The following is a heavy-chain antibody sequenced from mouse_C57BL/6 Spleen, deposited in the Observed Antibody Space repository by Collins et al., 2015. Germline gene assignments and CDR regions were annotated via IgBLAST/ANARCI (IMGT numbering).Heavy chain of an antibody. CDR2: INPNNGGT. CDR1: GYTFTDYY. Sequence: GYTFTDYYINWVKQGHGKRLEWIGVINPNNGGTTYNQKFKGKATLTVDKSSSTAYMELRSLTSDDSAVYYCVRDYYGSSWYFDYWGQGTTLTVSS. J-gene: IGHJ2*01. V-gene: IGHV1-26*01. CDR3: VRDYYGSSWYFDY. D-gene: IGHD1-1*01.